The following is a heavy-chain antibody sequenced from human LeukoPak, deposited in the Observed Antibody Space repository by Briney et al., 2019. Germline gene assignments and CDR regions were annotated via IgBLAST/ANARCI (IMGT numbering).Heavy chain of an antibody. CDR3: ARVFLEPSFDY. CDR2: ISSSSSTI. D-gene: IGHD1-1*01. Sequence: GGSLRLSCAVSGFTFSSYSMNWVRQAPGKGLEWVSYISSSSSTIYYADSVKGRFTISRDNAKNSLYLQMNSLRAEDTAVYYCARVFLEPSFDYWGQGTLVTVSS. V-gene: IGHV3-48*01. J-gene: IGHJ4*02. CDR1: GFTFSSYS.